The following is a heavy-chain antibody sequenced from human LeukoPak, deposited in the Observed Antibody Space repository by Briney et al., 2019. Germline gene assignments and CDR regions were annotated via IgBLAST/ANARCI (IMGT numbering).Heavy chain of an antibody. V-gene: IGHV1-24*01. J-gene: IGHJ4*02. CDR3: ARRKARDLILDY. CDR1: GYTLTELS. D-gene: IGHD3/OR15-3a*01. Sequence: GASVKVSCKVSGYTLTELSMHWVRQAPGNGLEWMGGFDPKDGETIYAQKFQGRVTMTEDTSTDTAYMELSSLRSEDTAVYYCARRKARDLILDYWGQGTLVTVSS. CDR2: FDPKDGET.